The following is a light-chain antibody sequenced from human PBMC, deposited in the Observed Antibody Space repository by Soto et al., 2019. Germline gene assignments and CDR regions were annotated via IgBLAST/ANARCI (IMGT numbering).Light chain of an antibody. J-gene: IGKJ4*01. CDR3: QQYDNLPPT. V-gene: IGKV3-11*01. CDR1: QSVSGC. CDR2: DAS. Sequence: EIVLTQSPATLSLSPGERATLSCRASQSVSGCLAWYQQKPGQAPRLLIYDASNRATGIPARFSGSGSGTDFTLTISSLQPEDIATYYCQQYDNLPPTFGGGTKVEIK.